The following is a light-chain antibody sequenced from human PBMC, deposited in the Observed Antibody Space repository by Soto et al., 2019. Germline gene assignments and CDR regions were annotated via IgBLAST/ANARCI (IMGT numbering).Light chain of an antibody. CDR3: QQVKTYPRT. CDR2: GAS. V-gene: IGKV3-20*01. J-gene: IGKJ4*01. CDR1: QTVGSTY. Sequence: EIVLTQSPGTLSLSPGERATVSCRASQTVGSTYLAWYQQKPGQAPRLLISGASTRATGIPDRFSGSGSGTDFTLTISRLEPEDFATYYCQQVKTYPRTFGGGTKVEIK.